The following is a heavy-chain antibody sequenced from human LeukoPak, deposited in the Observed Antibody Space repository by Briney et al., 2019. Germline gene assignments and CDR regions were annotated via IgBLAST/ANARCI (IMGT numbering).Heavy chain of an antibody. CDR2: MNPNSGNT. CDR1: GYTFTSYD. Sequence: APVKVSCKASGYTFTSYDINWVRQATGQGLEWMGWMNPNSGNTGYAQKFQGRVTITRNTSISTAYMELRSLRSDDTAVYYCARNYDSSGNDYWGQGTLVTVSS. CDR3: ARNYDSSGNDY. V-gene: IGHV1-8*03. J-gene: IGHJ4*02. D-gene: IGHD3-22*01.